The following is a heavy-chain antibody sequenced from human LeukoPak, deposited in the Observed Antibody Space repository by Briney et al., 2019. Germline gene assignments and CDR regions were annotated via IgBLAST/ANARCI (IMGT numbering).Heavy chain of an antibody. CDR1: GGSISSGGYY. J-gene: IGHJ5*02. CDR2: IYYSGST. V-gene: IGHV4-31*03. D-gene: IGHD6-13*01. CDR3: ARRGGHSWDVGNWFDP. Sequence: PSETLSLTCTVSGGSISSGGYYWSWIRQHPGKGLEWIGYIYYSGSTYYNPSLKSRVTISVDTSKNQFSLKLSPVTAADTAVYYCARRGGHSWDVGNWFDPWAREPRSPSPQ.